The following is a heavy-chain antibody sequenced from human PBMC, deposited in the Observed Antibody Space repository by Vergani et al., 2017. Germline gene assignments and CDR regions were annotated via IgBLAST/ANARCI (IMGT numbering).Heavy chain of an antibody. Sequence: QVQLVESGGGVVQPGRSLRLSCAASGFTFSSYGMHWVRQAPSKGLEWVAVISYDGSNKYYADSVKGRFTISRDNSKNTLYLQMNSLRAEDTAVYYCAKRGLYGSGSYGNWFDPWGQGTLVTVSS. CDR3: AKRGLYGSGSYGNWFDP. CDR2: ISYDGSNK. D-gene: IGHD3-10*01. V-gene: IGHV3-30*18. CDR1: GFTFSSYG. J-gene: IGHJ5*02.